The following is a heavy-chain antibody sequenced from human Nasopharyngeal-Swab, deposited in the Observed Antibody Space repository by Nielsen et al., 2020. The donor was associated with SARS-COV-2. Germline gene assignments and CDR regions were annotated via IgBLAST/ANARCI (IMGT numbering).Heavy chain of an antibody. CDR3: ARAHQWAPNI. V-gene: IGHV3-21*01. Sequence: GGSLTLSCAASGFTFSSYSMHWVRQAPGKGLEWVSSISSSSSYIYYADSVKGRFTISRDNAKNSLYLQMNSLRAEDTAVYYCARAHQWAPNIWGQGTMVTVSS. J-gene: IGHJ3*02. CDR1: GFTFSSYS. D-gene: IGHD1-26*01. CDR2: ISSSSSYI.